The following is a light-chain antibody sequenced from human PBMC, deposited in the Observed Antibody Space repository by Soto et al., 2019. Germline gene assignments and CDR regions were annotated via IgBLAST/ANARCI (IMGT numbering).Light chain of an antibody. CDR2: ANS. J-gene: IGLJ1*01. CDR3: QSYDNSLSGYYV. CDR1: SSNIGADYD. Sequence: QSVLTQPPSVSGAPGQSVTISCTGSSSNIGADYDVHWYQQVPGTAPKLLIYANSNRPSGVPDRFSGSKSGTSASLAITGLQAEDEADYYCQSYDNSLSGYYVFGSGTKVTVL. V-gene: IGLV1-40*01.